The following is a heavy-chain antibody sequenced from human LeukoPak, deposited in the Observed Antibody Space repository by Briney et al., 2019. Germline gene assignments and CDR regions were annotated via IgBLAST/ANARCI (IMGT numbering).Heavy chain of an antibody. CDR2: INPNSGGT. D-gene: IGHD6-13*01. V-gene: IGHV1-2*02. Sequence: ASVKVSCKASGYTFTSYYMHWVRQAPGQGLEWMGWINPNSGGTNYAQKFQGRVTMTRDTSISTAYMELSRLRSDDTAVYYCASGSSSWPYYYYYMDVWGKGTTVTVSS. CDR1: GYTFTSYY. CDR3: ASGSSSWPYYYYYMDV. J-gene: IGHJ6*03.